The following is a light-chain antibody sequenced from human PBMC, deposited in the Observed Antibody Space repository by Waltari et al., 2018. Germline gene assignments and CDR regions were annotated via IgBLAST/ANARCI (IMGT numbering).Light chain of an antibody. CDR2: MAS. CDR3: QQYSSFST. V-gene: IGKV1-5*03. CDR1: QSVGTW. Sequence: DIQMTQYPSTLSASVGDRVTISCRASQSVGTWLAWYQQKPGKAPKLLIYMASSLESGVPSRFSGSGSGTEFTLTISSLQPDDFATYSCQQYSSFSTFGQGTKVDI. J-gene: IGKJ2*01.